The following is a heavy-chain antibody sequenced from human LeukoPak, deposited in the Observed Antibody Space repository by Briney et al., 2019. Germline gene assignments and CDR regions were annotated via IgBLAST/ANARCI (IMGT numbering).Heavy chain of an antibody. Sequence: GASVKVSCKALGYTFISFGISWARQAPGQGLEWMGRISTHNGNTKTAQNLQGRVTMTTDTSTSTAYMELRSLSSDDTAVYYCAREDLVRGVIGPDYWGQGTLVTVSS. D-gene: IGHD3-10*01. J-gene: IGHJ4*02. CDR2: ISTHNGNT. V-gene: IGHV1-18*01. CDR1: GYTFISFG. CDR3: AREDLVRGVIGPDY.